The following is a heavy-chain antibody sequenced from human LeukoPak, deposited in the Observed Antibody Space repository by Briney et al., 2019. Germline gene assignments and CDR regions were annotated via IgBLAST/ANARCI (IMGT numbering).Heavy chain of an antibody. CDR2: LSGSGDTT. V-gene: IGHV3-23*01. CDR1: GFSFSSYA. D-gene: IGHD2-8*02. CDR3: AKRRASASTGYFDQ. J-gene: IGHJ4*02. Sequence: GGSLRLSCAASGFSFSSYAMSWVRQAPGRGLEWVSGLSGSGDTTHYADSVKGRFTISRDNSKNTLYLQMSSLRAEDTAIYYCAKRRASASTGYFDQWGQGTLVTVSS.